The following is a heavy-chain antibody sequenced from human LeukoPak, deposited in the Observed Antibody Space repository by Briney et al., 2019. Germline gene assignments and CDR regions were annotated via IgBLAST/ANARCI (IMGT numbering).Heavy chain of an antibody. CDR3: ARDSHLAFIAARHADAFDI. J-gene: IGHJ3*02. CDR1: GYTFTSYY. V-gene: IGHV1-46*01. Sequence: ASVKVSCKASGYTFTSYYMHWVRQAPGQGLEWMGIINPSGGSTSYAQKFQGRVTMTRDTSTSTVYMELSSLRPEDTAVYYCARDSHLAFIAARHADAFDIWGQGTMVTVSS. CDR2: INPSGGST. D-gene: IGHD6-6*01.